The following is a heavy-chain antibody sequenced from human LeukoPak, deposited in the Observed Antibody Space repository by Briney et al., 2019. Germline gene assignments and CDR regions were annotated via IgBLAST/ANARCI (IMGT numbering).Heavy chain of an antibody. CDR1: VFTFRNFA. CDR3: ARDGVRIGFVH. V-gene: IGHV3-30*14. D-gene: IGHD2-15*01. Sequence: PGRSLRLSCAASVFTFRNFAMHGVRQTPGKGLAWVALISDDGSNKYYADSVKGRFTVSRDNSKNTLFLQMNSLRTEDRAVFYCARDGVRIGFVHWGQGTLVTVSS. CDR2: ISDDGSNK. J-gene: IGHJ4*02.